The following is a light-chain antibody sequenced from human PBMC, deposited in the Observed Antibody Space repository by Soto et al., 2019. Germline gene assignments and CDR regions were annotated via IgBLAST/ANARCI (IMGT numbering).Light chain of an antibody. CDR1: SSDVGGYNY. V-gene: IGLV2-11*01. Sequence: QSALTQPRSVPGSPGQSVTISCTGTSSDVGGYNYVSWYQQHPGKAPKLMIYDVSKRPSGVPDRFSGSKSGNTASLTISGLQAEDEADYYCCSYAGSYYVFGTGTKVTV. J-gene: IGLJ1*01. CDR3: CSYAGSYYV. CDR2: DVS.